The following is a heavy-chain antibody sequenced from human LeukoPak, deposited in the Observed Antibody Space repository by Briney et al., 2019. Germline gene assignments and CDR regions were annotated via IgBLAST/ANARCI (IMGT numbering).Heavy chain of an antibody. CDR3: ARGWWQWPLDY. CDR2: ISSSSSYI. V-gene: IGHV3-21*01. J-gene: IGHJ4*02. CDR1: GFTFSSYW. Sequence: NPGGSLRLSCAASGFTFSSYWMSWVRQAPGKGLEWVSSISSSSSYIYYADSVKGRFTISRDNAKNSLYLQMNSLRAEDTAVYYCARGWWQWPLDYWGQGTLVTVSS. D-gene: IGHD6-19*01.